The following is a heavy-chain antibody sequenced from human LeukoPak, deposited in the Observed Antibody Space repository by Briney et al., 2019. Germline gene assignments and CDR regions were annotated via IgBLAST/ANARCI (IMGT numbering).Heavy chain of an antibody. V-gene: IGHV3-33*01. D-gene: IGHD4-17*01. CDR2: IWYDGSNK. Sequence: GGSLRLSCAASGFTFSSYGMHWVRQAPGKGLEWVAVIWYDGSNKYYADSVKGRFTISRDNSKNTLYLQMNSLRAEDTAVYYCARETSATVTTDSDAFDIWGQGTMVTVSS. CDR3: ARETSATVTTDSDAFDI. CDR1: GFTFSSYG. J-gene: IGHJ3*02.